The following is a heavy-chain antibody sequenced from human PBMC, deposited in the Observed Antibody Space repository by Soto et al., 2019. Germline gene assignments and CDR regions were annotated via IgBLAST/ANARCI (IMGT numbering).Heavy chain of an antibody. J-gene: IGHJ1*01. CDR1: GFTFSSYW. CDR3: ARLPHKSPLN. CDR2: ISNDGSS. D-gene: IGHD2-21*01. V-gene: IGHV3-74*01. Sequence: EVQLVESGGGLVQPGGSLRLSCVASGFTFSSYWMHWVRQAPGKGLVWVSSISNDGSSIYADPVKGRFTISRDNAKNTLYLQMNSLRAEDTAVYYFARLPHKSPLNWGQGTLVIVSP.